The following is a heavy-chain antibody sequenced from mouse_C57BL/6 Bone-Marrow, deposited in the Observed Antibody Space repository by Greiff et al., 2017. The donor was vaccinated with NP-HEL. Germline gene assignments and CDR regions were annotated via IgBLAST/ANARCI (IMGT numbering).Heavy chain of an antibody. V-gene: IGHV1-15*01. Sequence: VQLQQSGAELVRPGASVTLSCKASGYTFTDYEMHWVKQTPVHGLEWIGAIDPETGGTAYNQKFKGKAILTADKSSSTAYMELRSLTSQDSAVYYCTIWGDGYYWYVDVWGTGTTVTVSS. D-gene: IGHD2-3*01. CDR1: GYTFTDYE. CDR3: TIWGDGYYWYVDV. CDR2: IDPETGGT. J-gene: IGHJ1*03.